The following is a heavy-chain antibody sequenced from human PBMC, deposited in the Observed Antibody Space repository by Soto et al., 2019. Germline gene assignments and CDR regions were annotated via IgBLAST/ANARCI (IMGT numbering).Heavy chain of an antibody. V-gene: IGHV3-30*19. CDR1: GFTCSSYV. J-gene: IGHJ6*02. CDR3: ARGFCSGGSCYYYYYGMDV. D-gene: IGHD2-15*01. CDR2: IWYDGSNK. Sequence: WGSLRLSCAASGFTCSSYVMHWVRQAPGKGLEWVAVIWYDGSNKYYADSVKGRFTISRDNSKNTLYLQMNSLRAEDTAVYYCARGFCSGGSCYYYYYGMDVWGQGTTVTVS.